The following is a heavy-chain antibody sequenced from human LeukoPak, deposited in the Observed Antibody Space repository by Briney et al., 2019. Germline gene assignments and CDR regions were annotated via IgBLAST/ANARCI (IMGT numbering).Heavy chain of an antibody. D-gene: IGHD4-17*01. Sequence: GGSLRLSCEASGFTFSSYSMDWVRQAPGKGLEWISYISTSTTTIYYANSVKGRFTISRDNAENSLYLQMNSLTAEDTAVYYCARDSWVTIDDVFDYWGQGTQVTVSS. CDR2: ISTSTTTI. CDR1: GFTFSSYS. V-gene: IGHV3-48*01. J-gene: IGHJ4*02. CDR3: ARDSWVTIDDVFDY.